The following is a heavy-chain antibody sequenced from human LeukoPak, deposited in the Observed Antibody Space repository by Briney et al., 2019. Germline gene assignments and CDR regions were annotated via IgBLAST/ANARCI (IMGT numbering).Heavy chain of an antibody. CDR2: ISYDGSNK. J-gene: IGHJ4*02. V-gene: IGHV3-30*18. CDR3: AKDLGGGFEYFDY. CDR1: GFTFSSYA. D-gene: IGHD3-16*01. Sequence: GGSLRLSCAASGFTFSSYAMSWVRQAPGKGLEWVAVISYDGSNKYYADSVKGRFTISRDNSKNTLYLQMNSLRAEDTAVYYCAKDLGGGFEYFDYWGQGTLVTVSS.